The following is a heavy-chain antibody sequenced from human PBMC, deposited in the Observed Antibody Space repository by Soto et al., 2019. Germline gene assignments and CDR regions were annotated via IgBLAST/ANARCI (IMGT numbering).Heavy chain of an antibody. CDR1: GGSISSYY. CDR2: IYYSGST. Sequence: SETLSLTCTVSGGSISSYYWSWIRQPPGKGLEWIGYIYYSGSTNYNPSLKSRVTISVDTSKNQFSLKLSSVTAADTAVYYCARAFYGDFDYWGQGTLVTVSS. D-gene: IGHD4-17*01. CDR3: ARAFYGDFDY. J-gene: IGHJ4*02. V-gene: IGHV4-59*01.